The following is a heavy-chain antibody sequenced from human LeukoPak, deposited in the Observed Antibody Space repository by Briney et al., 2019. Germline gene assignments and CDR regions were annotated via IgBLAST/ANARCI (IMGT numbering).Heavy chain of an antibody. V-gene: IGHV3-7*01. CDR1: GFTFSIYW. Sequence: QPGGSLRLSCAASGFTFSIYWMNWVRQAPGNGLEWVANIKQDGSEKNYVDSVKGRFTISRDNAKNSLYLQMNSLRAEDTAVYYCAREGYSYAYYFDYWGQGTLVTVSS. J-gene: IGHJ4*02. D-gene: IGHD5-18*01. CDR2: IKQDGSEK. CDR3: AREGYSYAYYFDY.